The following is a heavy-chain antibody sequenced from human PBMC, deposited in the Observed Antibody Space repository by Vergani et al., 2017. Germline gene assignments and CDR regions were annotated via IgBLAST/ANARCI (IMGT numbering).Heavy chain of an antibody. CDR3: ASTWGGYCSGGSCYGGMDV. CDR2: IIPIFGTA. V-gene: IGHV1-69*18. CDR1: GGTFSSYA. J-gene: IGHJ6*02. D-gene: IGHD2-15*01. Sequence: QVQLVQSGAEVKKPGSSVKVSCKASGGTFSSYAISWVRQAPGQGLEWMGRIIPIFGTANYAQKFQGRVTITADESTSTAYMELSSLRSEDTAGYYCASTWGGYCSGGSCYGGMDVWGQGTTVTVSS.